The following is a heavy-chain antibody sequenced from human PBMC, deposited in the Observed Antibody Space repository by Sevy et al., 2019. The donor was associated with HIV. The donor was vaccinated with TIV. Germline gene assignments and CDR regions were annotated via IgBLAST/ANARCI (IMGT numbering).Heavy chain of an antibody. CDR2: IIPIFGTA. V-gene: IGHV1-69*13. CDR1: GGTFSSYA. D-gene: IGHD2-15*01. J-gene: IGHJ6*03. CDR3: ARGGGYCCGGSCSTYYYYYMDV. Sequence: ASVKVSCKASGGTFSSYAISWVRQAPGQGLEWMGRIIPIFGTANYAQKFQGRVTITADESTSTAYMELSSLRSEDTAVLYCARGGGYCCGGSCSTYYYYYMDVWGKGTTVTVSS.